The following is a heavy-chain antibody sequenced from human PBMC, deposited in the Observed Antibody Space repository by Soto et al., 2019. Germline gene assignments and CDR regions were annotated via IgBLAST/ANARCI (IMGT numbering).Heavy chain of an antibody. CDR2: INPSGGST. V-gene: IGHV1-46*01. D-gene: IGHD3-10*01. Sequence: ASLKVSCKASGYTFTSYYIHCVRQAPGQGLEWMGVINPSGGSTSYAQKFQGRVTMTRDTSTSTVYMELSSLRSEDTAVYYCATVRGGALYDGMDVWGQGTTVTVSS. CDR1: GYTFTSYY. CDR3: ATVRGGALYDGMDV. J-gene: IGHJ6*02.